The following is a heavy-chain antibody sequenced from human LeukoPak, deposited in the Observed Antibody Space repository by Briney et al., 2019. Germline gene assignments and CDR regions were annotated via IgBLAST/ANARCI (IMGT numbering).Heavy chain of an antibody. V-gene: IGHV1-2*02. D-gene: IGHD2-2*01. CDR3: ARDLVHIVVVPAASYDY. J-gene: IGHJ4*02. CDR1: GYTFTGYY. CDR2: INPNSGGT. Sequence: ASVKVSCKASGYTFTGYYMHWVRRAPGQGLEWMGWINPNSGGTNYAQKFQGRVTMTRDTSISTAYMELSRLRSDDTAVYYCARDLVHIVVVPAASYDYWGQGTLVTVSS.